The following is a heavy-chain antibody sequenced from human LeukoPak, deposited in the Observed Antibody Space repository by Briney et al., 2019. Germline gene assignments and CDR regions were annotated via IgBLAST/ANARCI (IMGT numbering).Heavy chain of an antibody. CDR1: GGSISSSSYY. CDR3: ARILVAQPTGAFDI. V-gene: IGHV4-39*01. D-gene: IGHD2-2*01. J-gene: IGHJ3*02. Sequence: PSETLSLTCTVSGGSISSSSYYWGWIRQPPGKGLEWIGSIYYSGSTYYNPSLKSRVTISVDTSKNQFSLKLSSVTAADTAVYYCARILVAQPTGAFDIWGQGTMVTVSS. CDR2: IYYSGST.